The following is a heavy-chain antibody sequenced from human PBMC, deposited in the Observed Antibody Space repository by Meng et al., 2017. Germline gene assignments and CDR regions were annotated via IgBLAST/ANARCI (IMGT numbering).Heavy chain of an antibody. CDR2: IWYDGSNK. J-gene: IGHJ5*02. CDR3: ARERRAVNNWFDP. D-gene: IGHD6-19*01. Sequence: GGSLRLSCAASGFTFSSYGMHWVRQAPGKGLEWVAVIWYDGSNKYYADSVKGRFTISRDNSKNTLYLQMNSLRAEDTAVYYCARERRAVNNWFDPWGQGTLVTVSS. CDR1: GFTFSSYG. V-gene: IGHV3-33*01.